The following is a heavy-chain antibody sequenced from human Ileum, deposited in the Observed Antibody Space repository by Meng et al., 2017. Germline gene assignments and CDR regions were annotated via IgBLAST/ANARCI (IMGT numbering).Heavy chain of an antibody. D-gene: IGHD4-17*01. Sequence: VKLSGTPSLTSPVSGASISTSNLWNWVRQPPGKGLEWIGEINHSGTTNYNPSLKSRVTISLDKSKNQFSLELRSVTAADTAVYYCARHDYGDPTAAFDYWGQGTLAPSPQ. CDR3: ARHDYGDPTAAFDY. J-gene: IGHJ4*02. V-gene: IGHV4-4*02. CDR2: INHSGTT. CDR1: GASISTSNL.